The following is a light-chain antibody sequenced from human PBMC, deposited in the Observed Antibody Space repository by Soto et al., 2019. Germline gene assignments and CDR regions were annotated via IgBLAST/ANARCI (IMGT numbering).Light chain of an antibody. CDR1: QMVSSNY. CDR3: QQYGSSPPLT. J-gene: IGKJ4*01. V-gene: IGKV3-20*01. CDR2: GAS. Sequence: EIVLAQSPVTLSLSPGEIATLSCRASQMVSSNYLAWYQQKPGQAPRLLIYGASSRATGIPDRFSGSGSGTDFTLTISRLEPEDFVVYYCQQYGSSPPLTFGGGTKGGYQ.